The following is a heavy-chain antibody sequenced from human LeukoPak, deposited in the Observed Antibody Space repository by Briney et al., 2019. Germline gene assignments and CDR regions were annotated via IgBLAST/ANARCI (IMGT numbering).Heavy chain of an antibody. V-gene: IGHV3-30*18. D-gene: IGHD3-3*01. J-gene: IGHJ4*02. CDR1: GFTFSSYG. CDR3: AKDQRLSSYDFWSGYSGSDY. Sequence: PGGSLRLSCAASGFTFSSYGMHWVRQAPGKGLEWVAVISYDGSNKYYADSVKGRFTISRDNSKNTLYLQMNSLRAEDTAVYYCAKDQRLSSYDFWSGYSGSDYWGQGTLVTVSS. CDR2: ISYDGSNK.